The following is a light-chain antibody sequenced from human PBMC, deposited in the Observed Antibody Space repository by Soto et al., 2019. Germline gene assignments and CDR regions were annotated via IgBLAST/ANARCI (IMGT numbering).Light chain of an antibody. CDR2: GAS. V-gene: IGKV1-39*01. J-gene: IGKJ2*01. CDR3: QHSYNTPRT. Sequence: DIQMTQSPSSLSASVGDRVTITCRASQSISTYLNWYQQRSGKDPNLLIYGASRLQSGVPSRFSGRGSGTDFTLTISNLQPEDFATYYCQHSYNTPRTFGQGTQLEIK. CDR1: QSISTY.